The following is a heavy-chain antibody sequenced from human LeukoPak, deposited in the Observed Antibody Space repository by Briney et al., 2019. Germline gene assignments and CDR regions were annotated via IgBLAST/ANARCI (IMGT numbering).Heavy chain of an antibody. V-gene: IGHV3-7*01. J-gene: IGHJ5*02. D-gene: IGHD2-2*02. Sequence: GGSLRLSCAASGFTFSSYWMSWVRQAPGKGLEWVANIKQDGSEKYYVDSVKGRFTISRDNAKNSLYLQVNSLRAEDTAVYYCARDEAAIVVVPAAIDNWFDPWGQGTLVTVSS. CDR1: GFTFSSYW. CDR3: ARDEAAIVVVPAAIDNWFDP. CDR2: IKQDGSEK.